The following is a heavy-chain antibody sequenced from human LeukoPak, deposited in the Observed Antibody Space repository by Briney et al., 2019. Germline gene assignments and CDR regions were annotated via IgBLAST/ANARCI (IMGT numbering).Heavy chain of an antibody. D-gene: IGHD2-2*01. CDR1: GFTFDDYA. Sequence: GGSLRLSCAASGFTFDDYAMHWVRQASGKGLEWVSLISWDGGSTYYADSVKGRFTISRDNSKNSLYLQMNSLRAEDTALYYCAKGAVPAAIPPLNYYYYYYMDVWGKGTTVTVSS. V-gene: IGHV3-43D*03. CDR3: AKGAVPAAIPPLNYYYYYYMDV. CDR2: ISWDGGST. J-gene: IGHJ6*03.